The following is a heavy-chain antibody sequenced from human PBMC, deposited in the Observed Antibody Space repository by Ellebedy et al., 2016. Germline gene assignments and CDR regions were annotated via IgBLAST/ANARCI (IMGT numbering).Heavy chain of an antibody. D-gene: IGHD2-15*01. V-gene: IGHV3-66*01. Sequence: GGSLRLSCVVSGFSVSSNYLSWVRQAPGKGLEWVSVIYAGGSTFYADSVKGRFTISRDNSKNTLYLQMNRLRAEDTAMYYCARARVVAALYDAFDIWGQGTMVTVSS. CDR3: ARARVVAALYDAFDI. J-gene: IGHJ3*02. CDR2: IYAGGST. CDR1: GFSVSSNY.